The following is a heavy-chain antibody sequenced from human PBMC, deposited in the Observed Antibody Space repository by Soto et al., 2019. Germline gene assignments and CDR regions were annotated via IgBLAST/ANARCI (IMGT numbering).Heavy chain of an antibody. CDR2: ISGSGGST. CDR3: AKGSYCTNGICYNY. D-gene: IGHD2-8*01. Sequence: QPVGSLRLSCAASGFTFSTYAMSWVRQAPGKGLEWVSAISGSGGSTYYADSVKGRFTISRDNSKNTLYLQMNSLRAEDTAVYYCAKGSYCTNGICYNYWGQGTLVTVSS. V-gene: IGHV3-23*01. J-gene: IGHJ4*02. CDR1: GFTFSTYA.